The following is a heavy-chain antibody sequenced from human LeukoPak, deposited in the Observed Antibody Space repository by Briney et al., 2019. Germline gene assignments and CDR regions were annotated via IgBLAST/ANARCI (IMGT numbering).Heavy chain of an antibody. CDR2: ISGSGGST. CDR3: AELGITMIGGV. D-gene: IGHD3-10*02. Sequence: GSLRLSCAASGFTFSSYAMSWVRQAPGKGLEWVSAISGSGGSTYYADSVKGRFTISRDNAKKSMYLQMNSLRAEDTAVYYCAELGITMIGGVWGKGTTVTISS. CDR1: GFTFSSYA. J-gene: IGHJ6*04. V-gene: IGHV3-23*01.